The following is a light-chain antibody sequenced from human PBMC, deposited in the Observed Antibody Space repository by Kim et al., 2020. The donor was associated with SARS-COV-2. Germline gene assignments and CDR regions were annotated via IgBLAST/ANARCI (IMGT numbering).Light chain of an antibody. CDR2: SAS. CDR3: QQSYSIPLT. CDR1: QSISNY. J-gene: IGKJ4*01. Sequence: DVQMTQSPSSLSASVGDRVTITCRASQSISNYLNWYQQKPEKAPKLLIYSASSLQSGVPSRFSGSGSRTDFTLTISSLQPEDFATYYCQQSYSIPLTFGGGTQVDIK. V-gene: IGKV1-39*01.